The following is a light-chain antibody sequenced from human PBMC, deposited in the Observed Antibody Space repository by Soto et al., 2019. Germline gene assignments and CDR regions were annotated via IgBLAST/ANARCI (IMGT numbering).Light chain of an antibody. CDR3: ASYGGNNNLV. CDR2: VVT. J-gene: IGLJ2*01. Sequence: QSVLTQPPSASGSPGQSVTISCTGTSSDVGGYNYVSWYQHHPGKAPKLMMFVVTKRPSGVPDRFSGSKFGNTASLTVSGLQAEDEADYYCASYGGNNNLVFGGGTKLTVL. CDR1: SSDVGGYNY. V-gene: IGLV2-8*01.